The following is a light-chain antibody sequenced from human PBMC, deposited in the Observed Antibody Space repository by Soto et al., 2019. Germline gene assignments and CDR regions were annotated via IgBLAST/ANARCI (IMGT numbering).Light chain of an antibody. CDR1: ESVSSSS. Sequence: EIVLTQSPGTLSLSPGERATLSCRASESVSSSSLAWYQQKPGQAPRLLIYGISTRATGIPDRFSGSGSGTDFSLTISRLEPEDFAVYYCQQYGGSPRTFGQGTKVEIK. V-gene: IGKV3-20*01. CDR3: QQYGGSPRT. J-gene: IGKJ1*01. CDR2: GIS.